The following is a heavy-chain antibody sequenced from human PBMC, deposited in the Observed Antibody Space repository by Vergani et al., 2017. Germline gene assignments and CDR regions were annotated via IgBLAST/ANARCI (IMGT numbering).Heavy chain of an antibody. V-gene: IGHV4-59*02. CDR1: GASVNSYY. J-gene: IGHJ5*02. CDR2: LSTTGGA. D-gene: IGHD6-13*01. CDR3: AGDTHSWQRADR. Sequence: QVKLQESGPGLVKPSETLSLTCTVSGASVNSYYCNWIRQPPGKGLEWIGSLSTTGGATHASHNPSLKSRVSISVDTSKSQFSLRLTSVTAADSAIYYCAGDTHSWQRADRWGQGLLVSVSS.